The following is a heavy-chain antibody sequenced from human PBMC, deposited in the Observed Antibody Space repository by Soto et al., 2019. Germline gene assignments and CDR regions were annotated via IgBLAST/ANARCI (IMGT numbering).Heavy chain of an antibody. Sequence: SETLSLTCTVSGGSISSSSYYWGWIRQPPGKGLEWIGSIYYSGSTYYNPSLKSRVTISVDTSKNQFSLKLSSVTAADMAVYYCARGSTTYDYFDYWGQGTLVTVSS. CDR3: ARGSTTYDYFDY. D-gene: IGHD1-1*01. CDR1: GGSISSSSYY. V-gene: IGHV4-39*01. J-gene: IGHJ4*02. CDR2: IYYSGST.